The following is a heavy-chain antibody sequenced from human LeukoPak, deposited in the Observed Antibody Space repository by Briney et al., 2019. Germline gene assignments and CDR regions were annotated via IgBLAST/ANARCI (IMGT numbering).Heavy chain of an antibody. Sequence: PGGSLRLSCAASGFTFSNYGMHWVRQAPGKGLEWVAVIWYDGSNKYYADSVKGRFTISRDNSKNTLYLQMNSLRAEDTAVYYCAREGDSSGYYGMDVWGQGTTVTVSS. CDR3: AREGDSSGYYGMDV. CDR2: IWYDGSNK. V-gene: IGHV3-33*08. D-gene: IGHD3-22*01. CDR1: GFTFSNYG. J-gene: IGHJ6*02.